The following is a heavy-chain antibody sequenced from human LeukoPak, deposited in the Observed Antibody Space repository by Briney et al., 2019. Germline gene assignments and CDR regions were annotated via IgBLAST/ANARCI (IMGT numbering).Heavy chain of an antibody. J-gene: IGHJ4*02. CDR3: ASRKLGNDY. CDR1: GGSVSVYY. D-gene: IGHD7-27*01. V-gene: IGHV4-59*02. Sequence: SETLSLTCTVAGGSVSVYYWSWIRQSPGKGLEWIGYIFYTGTSYNPSLKSRVTISANTSKNQFSLNLTSVTAADTAVYYCASRKLGNDYWGPGTLVTVAS. CDR2: IFYTGT.